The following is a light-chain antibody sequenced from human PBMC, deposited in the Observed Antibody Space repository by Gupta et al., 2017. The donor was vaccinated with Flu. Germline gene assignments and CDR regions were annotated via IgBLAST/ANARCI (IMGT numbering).Light chain of an antibody. CDR1: SSNIGSDY. V-gene: IGLV1-47*01. CDR2: KNN. CDR3: AAWDDSLSGYV. Sequence: SSSNIGSDYVHWYQQLPGTAPKLLIYKNNRRPSGVPDRCSGSKSGTSAALAISGVRFEDEADYYCAAWDDSLSGYVFGAGTKVTVL. J-gene: IGLJ1*01.